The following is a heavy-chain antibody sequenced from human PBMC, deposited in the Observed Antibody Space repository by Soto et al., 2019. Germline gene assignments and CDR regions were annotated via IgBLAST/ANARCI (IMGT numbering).Heavy chain of an antibody. CDR2: INHSGST. Sequence: PSETLSLTCAVYGGSFSGYYWSWIRQPPGKGLEWIGEINHSGSTNYNPSLKSRVTISVDTSKNQFSLNLSSVTAADTAVYYCESGSRFTPFCGQGTLVTVSS. CDR1: GGSFSGYY. D-gene: IGHD3-3*01. J-gene: IGHJ4*02. CDR3: ESGSRFTPF. V-gene: IGHV4-34*01.